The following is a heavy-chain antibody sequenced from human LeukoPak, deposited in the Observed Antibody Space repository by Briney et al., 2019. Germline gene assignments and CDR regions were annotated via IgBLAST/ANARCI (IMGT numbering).Heavy chain of an antibody. CDR1: GFTFSTYT. Sequence: GGSLRLSCTASGFTFSTYTMNWVRQAPGKGLEWISSITSNSKYIFYADSLKGRFTISRDNAKNTLYLQMNSLRAEDTAVYYCARGQYASGAFDFWGQGTMVTVSS. CDR3: ARGQYASGAFDF. J-gene: IGHJ3*01. V-gene: IGHV3-21*04. CDR2: ITSNSKYI.